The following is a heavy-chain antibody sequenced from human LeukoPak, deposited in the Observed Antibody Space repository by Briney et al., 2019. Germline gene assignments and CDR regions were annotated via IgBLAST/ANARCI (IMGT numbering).Heavy chain of an antibody. CDR1: GGSISSYY. J-gene: IGHJ4*02. Sequence: SETLSLTCTVSGGSISSYYWSWIRQPAGKGLEWIGRIYTSGSTNYNPSLKSRVTMSVDTSKNQFSLKLSSVTAADTAVYYCARTLSSGYYHYFDYWGQGTLVTVSS. V-gene: IGHV4-4*07. CDR2: IYTSGST. CDR3: ARTLSSGYYHYFDY. D-gene: IGHD3-22*01.